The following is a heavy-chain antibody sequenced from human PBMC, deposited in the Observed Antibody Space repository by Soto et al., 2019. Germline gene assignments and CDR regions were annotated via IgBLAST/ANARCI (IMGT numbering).Heavy chain of an antibody. V-gene: IGHV5-51*01. D-gene: IGHD2-15*01. Sequence: PGEPLKISCQASGYTFTNYWIAGVRQKPGKGLEWMGIVYPGDSDTRYSPSIQGQVTISADKSTTIAYLQWSGLTASDTAIYYCARQLYTHGVTRERGYYGLDVWGQGTTVTVSS. CDR1: GYTFTNYW. J-gene: IGHJ6*02. CDR3: ARQLYTHGVTRERGYYGLDV. CDR2: VYPGDSDT.